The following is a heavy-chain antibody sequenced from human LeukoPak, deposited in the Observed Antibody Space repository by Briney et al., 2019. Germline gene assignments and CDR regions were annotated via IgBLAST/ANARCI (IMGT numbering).Heavy chain of an antibody. Sequence: SVKVSCKASGGTFSSYAISWVRQPPGQGLEWMGRIIPIFGTANYAQKFQGRVTITTDESTSTAYMELSSLRSEDTAVYYCASYGEGIYFDYWGQGTLVTVSS. CDR3: ASYGEGIYFDY. CDR2: IIPIFGTA. V-gene: IGHV1-69*05. J-gene: IGHJ4*02. CDR1: GGTFSSYA. D-gene: IGHD4-17*01.